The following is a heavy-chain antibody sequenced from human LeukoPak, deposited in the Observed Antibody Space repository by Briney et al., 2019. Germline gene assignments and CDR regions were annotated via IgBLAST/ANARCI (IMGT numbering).Heavy chain of an antibody. D-gene: IGHD6-19*01. J-gene: IGHJ6*02. Sequence: GGSLRLSCTASGFTFRDYWMSWVRQAPGKGLEWVANIQSDGSEKNYIDSVQGRFTVSRDNAKTSLYLQMNSLRAEDTAVYYCARDSAVATYYGVDVWGQGTTVTVS. V-gene: IGHV3-7*01. CDR3: ARDSAVATYYGVDV. CDR2: IQSDGSEK. CDR1: GFTFRDYW.